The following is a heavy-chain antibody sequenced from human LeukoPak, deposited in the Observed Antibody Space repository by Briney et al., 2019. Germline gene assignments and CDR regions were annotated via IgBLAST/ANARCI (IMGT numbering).Heavy chain of an antibody. V-gene: IGHV4-4*07. J-gene: IGHJ2*01. CDR2: IYTSGST. CDR1: GGSISSYY. D-gene: IGHD6-19*01. CDR3: ARTLGTPPQWLARGESWYLDL. Sequence: SETLSLTRMVPGGSISSYYSSWIRQPAGKGLEWIGRIYTSGSTNYNPSLKSRVTISVDKSKNQFSLKLSSVTAADTAVYYCARTLGTPPQWLARGESWYLDLWGRGTLVTVSS.